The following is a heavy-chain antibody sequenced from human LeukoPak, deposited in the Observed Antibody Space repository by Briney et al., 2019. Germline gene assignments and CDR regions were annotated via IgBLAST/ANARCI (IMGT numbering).Heavy chain of an antibody. Sequence: GGSLRLSCVASGFTFSSYWMSWVCQAPGKGLEWVANIKEDGSEKFYVDSVKGRFTISRDNAKNSLYLQMNSLRAEDTAVYYCAKVIGVAVGPLDYWGQGTLVTVSS. J-gene: IGHJ4*02. V-gene: IGHV3-7*01. CDR1: GFTFSSYW. CDR3: AKVIGVAVGPLDY. D-gene: IGHD6-19*01. CDR2: IKEDGSEK.